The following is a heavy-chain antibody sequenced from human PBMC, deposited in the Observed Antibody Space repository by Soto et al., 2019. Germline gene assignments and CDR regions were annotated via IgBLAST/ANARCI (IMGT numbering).Heavy chain of an antibody. V-gene: IGHV1-69*12. CDR2: IIPIFGTA. J-gene: IGHJ6*02. CDR1: GGTFSSYA. D-gene: IGHD2-8*01. Sequence: QVQLVQSGAGVKKPGSPVKVSCKASGGTFSSYAISWVRQAPGQGLEWMGGIIPIFGTANYAQTFQGRVTITADESTRPAYMELSSLRSEDTAVYYCARNGHDSKGHGMDVWGQGTTVTVSS. CDR3: ARNGHDSKGHGMDV.